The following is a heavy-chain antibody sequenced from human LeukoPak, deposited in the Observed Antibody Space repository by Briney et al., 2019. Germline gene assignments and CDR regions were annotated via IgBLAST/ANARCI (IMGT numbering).Heavy chain of an antibody. V-gene: IGHV3-21*01. D-gene: IGHD2-2*01. Sequence: NSGGSLRLSCAASGFTFSGYSMNWVRQAPGKGLEWVSSISSSTSYIYYADSVKGRFTISRESAKNSLYLQMNSLRAEDTAVYYCARVHCSSTSCQYYYYYYMDVWGKGTTVTVSS. CDR1: GFTFSGYS. CDR3: ARVHCSSTSCQYYYYYYMDV. J-gene: IGHJ6*03. CDR2: ISSSTSYI.